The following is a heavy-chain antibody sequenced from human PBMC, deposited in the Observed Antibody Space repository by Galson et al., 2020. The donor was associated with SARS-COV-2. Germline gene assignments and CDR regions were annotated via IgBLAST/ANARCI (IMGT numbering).Heavy chain of an antibody. V-gene: IGHV3-74*01. CDR2: IHNDGNST. Sequence: GASLKISCAASGITFSSYWMHWVRHTRGKGLVWVSRIHNDGNSTSYADSVKSRFTISRDNAKNTLYLQMNSLRAEDTAVYYCARDTAMVTAQFDDWGQGTLVTVSS. D-gene: IGHD5-18*01. CDR1: GITFSSYW. J-gene: IGHJ4*02. CDR3: ARDTAMVTAQFDD.